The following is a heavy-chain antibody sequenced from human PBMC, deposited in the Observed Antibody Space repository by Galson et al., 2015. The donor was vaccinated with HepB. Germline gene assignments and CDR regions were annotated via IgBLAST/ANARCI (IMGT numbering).Heavy chain of an antibody. D-gene: IGHD3-10*01. CDR2: ISSDYRSI. CDR1: GFTFSNYH. Sequence: SLRLSCAASGFTFSNYHMNWVRQAPGKGLEWVSYISSDYRSISYADSVKGRFTISRDNAKNSLWLQMNSLRDEDTAIYYCARDRGGSGSYLSKYYDMDVWGQGTTVTVSS. V-gene: IGHV3-48*03. CDR3: ARDRGGSGSYLSKYYDMDV. J-gene: IGHJ6*02.